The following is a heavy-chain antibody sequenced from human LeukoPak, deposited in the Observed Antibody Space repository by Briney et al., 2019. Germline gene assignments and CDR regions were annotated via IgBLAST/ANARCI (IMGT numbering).Heavy chain of an antibody. CDR2: ISSSSVYI. Sequence: SGGSLRLSCAVSGFSISVNFMGWVRQTPGKGLECVSSISSSSVYIYYADSVKGRFSISRDNAKNSLYLQMNSLRAEDTAVYYCARGYDSGGPPDYWGQGTLVTVSS. V-gene: IGHV3-21*01. D-gene: IGHD3-22*01. J-gene: IGHJ4*02. CDR1: GFSISVNF. CDR3: ARGYDSGGPPDY.